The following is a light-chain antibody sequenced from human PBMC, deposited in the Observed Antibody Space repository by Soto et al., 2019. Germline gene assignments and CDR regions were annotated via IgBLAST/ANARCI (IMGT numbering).Light chain of an antibody. J-gene: IGLJ2*01. V-gene: IGLV2-14*01. CDR2: DVS. Sequence: QSVLTQPASVYGSPGQSITISCTGTSSDVGGYNYVSWYQQYPGKAPKLMIYDVSNRPSGVSNRFSGSKSGNTASLTISGLQAEDEADYYCSSYTSSSTPHVVFGGGTKLTVL. CDR1: SSDVGGYNY. CDR3: SSYTSSSTPHVV.